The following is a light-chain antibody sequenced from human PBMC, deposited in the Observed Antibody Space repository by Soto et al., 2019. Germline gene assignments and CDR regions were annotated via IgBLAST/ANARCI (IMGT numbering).Light chain of an antibody. V-gene: IGKV3-15*01. Sequence: EIVMTQSPATLSVSPGERATLSCRASQSVSSNLAWYQQKPGQAPRLLIYGASTRATGIPARFSGSRSGTEFTLTSRSLQSEDFAVYYCQQYNNWRGTFGQGTKVEIK. CDR3: QQYNNWRGT. CDR2: GAS. J-gene: IGKJ1*01. CDR1: QSVSSN.